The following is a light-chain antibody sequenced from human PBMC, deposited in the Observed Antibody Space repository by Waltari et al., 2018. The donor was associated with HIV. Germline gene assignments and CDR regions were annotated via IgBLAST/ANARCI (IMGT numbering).Light chain of an antibody. CDR3: AAWGNSLSLL. CDR1: SSNIGSNY. V-gene: IGLV1-47*01. J-gene: IGLJ2*01. CDR2: RNN. Sequence: QSVLTQPPSASGTPGQRVTISCSGSSSNIGSNYVYWYQQLPGTAPKLLLDRNNLRPSGVPDRVSGSKSGISASLAISGLRSEDEADYYCAAWGNSLSLLFGGGTKLTVL.